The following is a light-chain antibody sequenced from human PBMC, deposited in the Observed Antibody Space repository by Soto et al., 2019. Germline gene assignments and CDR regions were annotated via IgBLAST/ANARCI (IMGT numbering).Light chain of an antibody. V-gene: IGLV8-61*01. Sequence: VVTQEPSFSVSPGGTVTLTCGFNSGSVSASSYPSWYQQTPGQTPRTLIYSTNNRSSGVPDRFSGSILGNKAALTITGAQADDESHYYCALYMGSGIYVFGTGTKLTVL. CDR2: STN. J-gene: IGLJ1*01. CDR1: SGSVSASSY. CDR3: ALYMGSGIYV.